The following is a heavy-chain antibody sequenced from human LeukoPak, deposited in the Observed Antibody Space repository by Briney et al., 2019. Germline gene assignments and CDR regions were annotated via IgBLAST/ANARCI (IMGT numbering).Heavy chain of an antibody. D-gene: IGHD3-22*01. Sequence: PGGSLRLSCAASGFIFSDYAINWVRQAPGKGLEWLSFVSGKSRAIYYADSVKGRFTISRDNAKESVYLHMSSLRAEDTAVYYCARDYYYDSSGYTFDYWGQGTLVTVSS. CDR1: GFIFSDYA. CDR3: ARDYYYDSSGYTFDY. CDR2: VSGKSRAI. J-gene: IGHJ4*02. V-gene: IGHV3-48*04.